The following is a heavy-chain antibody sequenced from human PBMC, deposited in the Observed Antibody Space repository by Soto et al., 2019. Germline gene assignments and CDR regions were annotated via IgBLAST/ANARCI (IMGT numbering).Heavy chain of an antibody. Sequence: SETLSLTCTVSGGSISSGGYYWSWIRQHPGKGLEWIGYIYYSGSTYYNPSLKSRVTISVDTSKNQFSLKLSSVTAADTAVYYCARMGIHNYDFWSGYPAPPGDNWFDPWGQGTLVTVSS. CDR2: IYYSGST. D-gene: IGHD3-3*01. CDR3: ARMGIHNYDFWSGYPAPPGDNWFDP. J-gene: IGHJ5*02. CDR1: GGSISSGGYY. V-gene: IGHV4-31*03.